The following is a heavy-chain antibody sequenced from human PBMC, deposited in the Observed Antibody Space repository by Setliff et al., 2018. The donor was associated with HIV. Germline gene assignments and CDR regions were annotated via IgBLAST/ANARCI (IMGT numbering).Heavy chain of an antibody. J-gene: IGHJ6*03. V-gene: IGHV3-11*04. CDR1: GFTFRDYY. CDR2: IDKSGDTI. Sequence: LRLSCVASGFTFRDYYMAWIRQAPGRGLEWIAHIDKSGDTIYYADSVEGRFTISRDNAKSSLYLHVTTLRPADTAVYYCGRVALWHPFHYYYLDVWGRGTTVTVSS. CDR3: GRVALWHPFHYYYLDV.